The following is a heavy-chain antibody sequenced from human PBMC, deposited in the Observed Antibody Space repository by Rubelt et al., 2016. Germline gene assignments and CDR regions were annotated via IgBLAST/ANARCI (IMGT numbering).Heavy chain of an antibody. V-gene: IGHV3-30*04. Sequence: VQLVESGGGVVQPGRSLRLSCAASGFTFSSYAMHWVRQAPGKGLEWVAVISYDGSNKYYADSVKGRFTISRDNSKNTLYLQMNSLRAEDTAVYYCARARRIAAALDYWGQGTLVTVSS. D-gene: IGHD6-13*01. CDR2: ISYDGSNK. CDR1: GFTFSSYA. J-gene: IGHJ4*02. CDR3: ARARRIAAALDY.